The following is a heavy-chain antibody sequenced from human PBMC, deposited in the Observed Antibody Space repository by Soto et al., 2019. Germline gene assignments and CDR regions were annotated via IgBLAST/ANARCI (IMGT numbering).Heavy chain of an antibody. D-gene: IGHD3-3*01. CDR1: GYTFTSYG. V-gene: IGHV1-18*01. Sequence: ASVKVSCKASGYTFTSYGISWVRQAPGQGLEWMGWISAYNGNTNYAQKLQGRVTMTTDTSTSTAYMELRSLRSDDTAVYYCARDLYYDFWSGPVPHNYYYGMGVWGQGTTVTVSS. CDR3: ARDLYYDFWSGPVPHNYYYGMGV. J-gene: IGHJ6*02. CDR2: ISAYNGNT.